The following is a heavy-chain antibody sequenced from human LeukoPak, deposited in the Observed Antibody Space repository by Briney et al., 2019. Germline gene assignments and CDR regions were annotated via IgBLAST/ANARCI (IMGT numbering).Heavy chain of an antibody. J-gene: IGHJ4*02. CDR1: GYSISSGYY. V-gene: IGHV4-38-2*02. CDR3: ARETYYYDSSGYYYFDY. D-gene: IGHD3-22*01. Sequence: SETLSLTCTVPGYSISSGYYWGWIRQPPGKGLEWIGSIYHSGSTYYNPSLKSRVTISVDTSKNQFSLKLSSVTAADTAVYYCARETYYYDSSGYYYFDYWGQGTLITVSS. CDR2: IYHSGST.